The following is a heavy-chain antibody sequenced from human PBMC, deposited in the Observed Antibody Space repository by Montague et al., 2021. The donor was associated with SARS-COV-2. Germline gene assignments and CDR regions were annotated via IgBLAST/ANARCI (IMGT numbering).Heavy chain of an antibody. D-gene: IGHD1-26*01. Sequence: SETLSLTCTVSGGSISPYYWSWIRQPPGKGLEWIGIIYYTGSTNYNSSLKSRLTISVDTSESQFSLKVTSVTPADTAVYYCAWVGWALRVGDYYFDYWGQGTLVTVSS. V-gene: IGHV4-59*01. CDR1: GGSISPYY. J-gene: IGHJ4*02. CDR2: IYYTGST. CDR3: AWVGWALRVGDYYFDY.